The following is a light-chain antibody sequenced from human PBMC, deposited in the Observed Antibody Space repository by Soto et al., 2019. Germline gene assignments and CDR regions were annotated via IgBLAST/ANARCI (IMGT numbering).Light chain of an antibody. CDR3: HQYGSSPPT. Sequence: EVVMTQSPVTLSVSPGERATLSCRASQSVSSSDLAWYQQKPGQAPRLLISAASRRATGVPDRFSGSGSGTDFTLTISRLEPEDFAVYCCHQYGSSPPTFGGGTKVDIK. J-gene: IGKJ4*01. CDR2: AAS. V-gene: IGKV3-20*01. CDR1: QSVSSSD.